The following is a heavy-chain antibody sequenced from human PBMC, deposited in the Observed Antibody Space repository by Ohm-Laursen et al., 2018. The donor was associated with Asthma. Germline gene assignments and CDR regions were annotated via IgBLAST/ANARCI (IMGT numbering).Heavy chain of an antibody. V-gene: IGHV3-21*01. J-gene: IGHJ5*02. CDR3: ARAYQLLGNWFDP. D-gene: IGHD2-2*01. Sequence: SLRLSCAASGYTFSRYSIHWIRQAPGKGLEWVSFISSSGSSIYYADSVKGRFTISRGNAKNSLYLQMNSLRAEDTAVYYCARAYQLLGNWFDPWGQGTLVTVSS. CDR1: GYTFSRYS. CDR2: ISSSGSSI.